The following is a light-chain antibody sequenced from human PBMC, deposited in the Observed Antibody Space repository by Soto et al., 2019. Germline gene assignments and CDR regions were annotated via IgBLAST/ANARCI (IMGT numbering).Light chain of an antibody. Sequence: EIVMTQSPATLSVSLGERSTLSCRASQSVSTDLDWYAQKPGQAPRLLIFGASTRAAGIPARFSGSGSGTEFILTISSLQSEDSAVYYCHQYNYWPPETFGQGTKV. CDR3: HQYNYWPPET. V-gene: IGKV3-15*01. CDR1: QSVSTD. J-gene: IGKJ1*01. CDR2: GAS.